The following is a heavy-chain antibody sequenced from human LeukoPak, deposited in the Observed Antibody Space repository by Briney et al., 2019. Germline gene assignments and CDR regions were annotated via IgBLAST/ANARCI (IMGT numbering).Heavy chain of an antibody. CDR1: GFTFRNYA. V-gene: IGHV3-7*03. Sequence: GGSLRLSCAASGFTFRNYAMTWVRQAPGKGLEWVANIKHDGGEKYSVGSVKGRFTISRDNAKNSLYLQMNSLRAEDTAMYYCARERGGENGGDVFDCWREGTMVTVSA. CDR3: ARERGGENGGDVFDC. J-gene: IGHJ3*01. CDR2: IKHDGGEK. D-gene: IGHD3-16*01.